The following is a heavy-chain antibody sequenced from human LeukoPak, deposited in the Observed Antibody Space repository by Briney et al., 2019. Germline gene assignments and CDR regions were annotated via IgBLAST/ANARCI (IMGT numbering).Heavy chain of an antibody. CDR1: GGSISSYY. CDR3: ARAGYSSGWYAFDP. J-gene: IGHJ5*02. D-gene: IGHD6-19*01. Sequence: SSETLSLTCTVSGGSISSYYLSWIRQPAGKALEWIGRIYTSGSTNYNPSLKSRVTMSVDTSKNQFSLKLSSVTAADTAVYYCARAGYSSGWYAFDPWGQGTLVTVSS. V-gene: IGHV4-4*07. CDR2: IYTSGST.